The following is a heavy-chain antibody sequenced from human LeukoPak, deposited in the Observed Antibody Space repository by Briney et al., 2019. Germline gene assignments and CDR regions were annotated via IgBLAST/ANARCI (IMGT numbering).Heavy chain of an antibody. CDR1: GGSISDIY. V-gene: IGHV4-4*09. Sequence: SETLSLTCTVSGGSISDIYWNWIRQPPGKGLEWIGYIHSSGWTFYYPSLQSRVSMSLDTSKNQFSLSLSSVTAADTAVFYCARGGSGFDIWGRGTMVTVSS. J-gene: IGHJ3*02. CDR3: ARGGSGFDI. CDR2: IHSSGWT. D-gene: IGHD3-16*01.